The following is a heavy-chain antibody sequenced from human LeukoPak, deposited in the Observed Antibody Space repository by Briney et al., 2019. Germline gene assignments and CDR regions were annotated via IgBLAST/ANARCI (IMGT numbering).Heavy chain of an antibody. CDR3: ARDLGLTMVRGVRPYNWFDP. CDR2: INPNSGGT. V-gene: IGHV1-2*06. D-gene: IGHD3-10*01. CDR1: VYTFTGYY. Sequence: ASVKVSCKASVYTFTGYYMHWVRQAPGQGLEWMGRINPNSGGTNYAQKFQGRVTMTRDTSISTAYMELSRLRSDDTAVYYCARDLGLTMVRGVRPYNWFDPWGQGTLVTVSS. J-gene: IGHJ5*02.